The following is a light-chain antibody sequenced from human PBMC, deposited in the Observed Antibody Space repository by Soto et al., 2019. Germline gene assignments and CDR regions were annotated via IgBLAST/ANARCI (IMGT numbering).Light chain of an antibody. CDR2: GAS. CDR1: QSVSSSY. V-gene: IGKV3-20*01. CDR3: QQFSSYPLT. J-gene: IGKJ4*01. Sequence: VLTQSPCTLSFSPVERATLSFSASQSVSSSYLAWYQQKPGQAPRLLIYGASSRATGIPDRFSGSGSGTDLTLPISRLEPEDFAVYYCQQFSSYPLTFGGGTKV.